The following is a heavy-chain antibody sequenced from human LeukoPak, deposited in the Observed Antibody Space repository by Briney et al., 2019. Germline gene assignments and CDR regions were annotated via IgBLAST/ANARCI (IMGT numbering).Heavy chain of an antibody. Sequence: GGSLRLSCAASGFSFSSYSLNWVRQAPGKGLEWVSYISHTGSTMSYADSVKGRFTISRDNARNSLYLQMNSLRAEDTAVYYCAIPPLSGTGSSRPLAGMDVWGQGTTVTVSS. CDR2: ISHTGSTM. J-gene: IGHJ6*02. D-gene: IGHD3-10*01. CDR1: GFSFSSYS. CDR3: AIPPLSGTGSSRPLAGMDV. V-gene: IGHV3-48*04.